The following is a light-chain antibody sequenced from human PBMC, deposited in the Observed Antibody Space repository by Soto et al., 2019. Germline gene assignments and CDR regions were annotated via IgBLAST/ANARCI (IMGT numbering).Light chain of an antibody. Sequence: MTQSPSSLSASVGDSITISCRASQSISSYLNWYQQKPGKAPKILIYAASSLQSGVPSRCSGSGSGTVFPLTISSLQPDDFATYYCQQYNSYWTLGQGTKVDIK. J-gene: IGKJ1*01. CDR1: QSISSY. CDR3: QQYNSYWT. CDR2: AAS. V-gene: IGKV1-39*01.